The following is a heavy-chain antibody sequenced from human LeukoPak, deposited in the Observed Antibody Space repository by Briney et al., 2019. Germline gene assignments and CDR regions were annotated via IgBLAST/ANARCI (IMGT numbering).Heavy chain of an antibody. CDR1: GFTFSTYA. D-gene: IGHD2-15*01. Sequence: GGSLRLSCAASGFTFSTYAMTWVRQAPGKGLEWVALVTGTSGGSTIATYYADSVKGRFTISRDNSKNTLFLQMSSLRDEDTAIYYCSKPPASGYCRGGWCHDSPFDSWGQGTLVTVSS. CDR3: SKPPASGYCRGGWCHDSPFDS. J-gene: IGHJ4*02. V-gene: IGHV3-23*01. CDR2: VTGTSGGSTIAT.